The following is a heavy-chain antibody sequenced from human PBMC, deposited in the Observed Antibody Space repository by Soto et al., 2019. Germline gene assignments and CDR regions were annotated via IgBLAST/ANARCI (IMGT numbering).Heavy chain of an antibody. CDR2: IYYSGST. J-gene: IGHJ5*02. V-gene: IGHV4-61*01. D-gene: IGHD3-9*01. CDR1: GGSVSSGSYY. CDR3: ARERQLRYFDWPRSNWFDP. Sequence: SETQSLTCTVSGGSVSSGSYYWSWIRQPPGKGLEWIGYIYYSGSTNYNPSLKSRVTISVDTSKNQFSLKLSSVTAADTAVYYCARERQLRYFDWPRSNWFDPWGQGTLVTVSS.